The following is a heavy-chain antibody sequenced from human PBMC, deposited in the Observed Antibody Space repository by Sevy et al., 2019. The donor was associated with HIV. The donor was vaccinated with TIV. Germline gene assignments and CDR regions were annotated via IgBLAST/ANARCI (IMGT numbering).Heavy chain of an antibody. CDR2: ISYDGSNK. D-gene: IGHD2-2*01. Sequence: GESLKISCAASGFTFSSYGMHWVRRAPGKGLEWVAVISYDGSNKYYADSVKGRFTISRDNSKNTLYLQMNSLRAEDTAVYYCAKELGYCSSTSCQGEPPHGGDAFDIWGQGTMVTVSS. J-gene: IGHJ3*02. V-gene: IGHV3-30*18. CDR3: AKELGYCSSTSCQGEPPHGGDAFDI. CDR1: GFTFSSYG.